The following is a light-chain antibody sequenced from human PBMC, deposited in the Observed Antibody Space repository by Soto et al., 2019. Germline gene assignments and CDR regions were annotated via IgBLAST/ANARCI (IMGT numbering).Light chain of an antibody. CDR2: EVS. V-gene: IGLV2-14*03. Sequence: QSVLLHPASVSGSPGQSIALSCPGTSSDVGVYDYVSWYQQHPDRAPRLVIYEVSNRPSGVSNRFSGSKSVNTATLTISGLQAEHEADYYCASHKTTTTRVFGTGTKVTVL. CDR3: ASHKTTTTRV. CDR1: SSDVGVYDY. J-gene: IGLJ1*01.